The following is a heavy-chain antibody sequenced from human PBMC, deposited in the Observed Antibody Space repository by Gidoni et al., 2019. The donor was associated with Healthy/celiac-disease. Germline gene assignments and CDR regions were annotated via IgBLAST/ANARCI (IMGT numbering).Heavy chain of an antibody. J-gene: IGHJ3*02. CDR1: GFTFSSYG. D-gene: IGHD3-22*01. V-gene: IGHV3-33*01. CDR3: ASLEYYYDSSGYSPSDAFDI. CDR2: IWYDGSNK. Sequence: QVQLVESGGGVVQPGRSLRRSCAASGFTFSSYGMHWVRQAPGKGLEWVAVIWYDGSNKYYADSVKGRFTISRDNSKNTLYLQMNSLRAEDTAVYYCASLEYYYDSSGYSPSDAFDIWGQGTMVTVSS.